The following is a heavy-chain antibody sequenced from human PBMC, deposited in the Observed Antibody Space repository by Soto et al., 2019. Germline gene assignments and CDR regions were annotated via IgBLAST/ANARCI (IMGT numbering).Heavy chain of an antibody. CDR1: GFTFSNFD. CDR3: ATGTAAPAH. V-gene: IGHV3-23*01. J-gene: IGHJ1*01. CDR2: ISTSGGTT. D-gene: IGHD6-13*01. Sequence: PGGSLRLSCAASGFTFSNFDMSWVRQAPGKGLEWVSGISTSGGTTYYADSVKGRFTSSRDNSKNTLYLQMTSLRAEDTAVYYCATGTAAPAHWGQGTLVTVPS.